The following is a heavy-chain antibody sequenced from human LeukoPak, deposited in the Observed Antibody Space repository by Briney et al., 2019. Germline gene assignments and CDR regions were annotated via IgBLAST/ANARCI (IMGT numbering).Heavy chain of an antibody. J-gene: IGHJ5*02. D-gene: IGHD3-22*01. CDR3: ARPYYYDSRIDP. V-gene: IGHV4-30-4*01. Sequence: SETLSLTCTVSGGSISSGDYHWSWIRQPPGKGLEWIAYMYYSGSTYYNPSLKSRVTMSADTSKNQLSLKLSSVTAADAAVYYCARPYYYDSRIDPWGQGILVTVSS. CDR1: GGSISSGDYH. CDR2: MYYSGST.